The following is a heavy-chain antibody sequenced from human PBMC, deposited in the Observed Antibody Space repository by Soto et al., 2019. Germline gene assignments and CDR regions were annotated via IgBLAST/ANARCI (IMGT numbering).Heavy chain of an antibody. CDR3: ARDALLNWFDP. V-gene: IGHV3-48*02. J-gene: IGHJ5*02. Sequence: EVQLVESGGGLVQPGGSLRLSCAASGFTFSSYSMNWVRQAPGKGLEWVSYISSSSTIYYADSVKGRFTISRDNAKNSLYLQMNSLRDEDTAVYYCARDALLNWFDPWGQGTLVTVSS. D-gene: IGHD1-26*01. CDR2: ISSSSTI. CDR1: GFTFSSYS.